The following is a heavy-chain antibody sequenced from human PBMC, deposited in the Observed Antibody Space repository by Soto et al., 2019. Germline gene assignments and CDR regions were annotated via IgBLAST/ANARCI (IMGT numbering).Heavy chain of an antibody. V-gene: IGHV1-69*04. Sequence: QVQLVQSGAEVKKPGSSVKVSCKASGDTFSNHTISWVRQAPGQGLEWMGRIIPILGVANYAQKFQGRVTITEDKSTTTAYVELSSLRSADTAVYYCARVAERCTVTEGYCYYMDVWGKGTTVTVSS. J-gene: IGHJ6*03. D-gene: IGHD4-17*01. CDR1: GDTFSNHT. CDR2: IIPILGVA. CDR3: ARVAERCTVTEGYCYYMDV.